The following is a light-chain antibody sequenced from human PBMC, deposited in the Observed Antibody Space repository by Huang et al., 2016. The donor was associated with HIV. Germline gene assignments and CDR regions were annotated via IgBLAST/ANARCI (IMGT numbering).Light chain of an antibody. CDR2: WAS. Sequence: DIVMTQSPDSLAVSLGERATINCKPRQSVLYSSNNKNYLAWYQQKPGQPPELLIYWASTRESGVPDRFSGSGSGTDFTLTITSLQAEDVAVYYCQQYYSTPLTFGGGTKVEIK. J-gene: IGKJ4*01. CDR3: QQYYSTPLT. CDR1: QSVLYSSNNKNY. V-gene: IGKV4-1*01.